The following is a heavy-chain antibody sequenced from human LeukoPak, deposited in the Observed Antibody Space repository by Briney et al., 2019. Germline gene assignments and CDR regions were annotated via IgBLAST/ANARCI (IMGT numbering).Heavy chain of an antibody. V-gene: IGHV1-18*01. Sequence: ASVTVSCKASGYTFTSYGISWVRQAPGQGLEWMGWISAYNGNTNYAQKLQGRVTMTTDTSTSTAYMELRSLRSDDTAVYYCAREIAVAGPYYYYYGMDVWGQGTTVTVSS. D-gene: IGHD6-19*01. J-gene: IGHJ6*02. CDR2: ISAYNGNT. CDR3: AREIAVAGPYYYYYGMDV. CDR1: GYTFTSYG.